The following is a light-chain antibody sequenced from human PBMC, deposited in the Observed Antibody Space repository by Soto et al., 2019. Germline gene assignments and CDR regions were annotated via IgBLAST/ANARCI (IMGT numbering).Light chain of an antibody. V-gene: IGKV3-11*01. Sequence: EIVSTHSPATLSLSPGERATLSCRASQSVSRYLAWYQQKPGKAPRLLIYDASNRATGIPARFSASGSGTDFTLTITSVEPEDFAVCYCHQRSNCPSTFGGGIKVEIK. CDR3: HQRSNCPST. CDR1: QSVSRY. J-gene: IGKJ4*01. CDR2: DAS.